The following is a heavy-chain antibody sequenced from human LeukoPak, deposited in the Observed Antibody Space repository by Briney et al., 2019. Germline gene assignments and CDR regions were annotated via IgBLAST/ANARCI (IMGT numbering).Heavy chain of an antibody. D-gene: IGHD1-26*01. CDR2: INPSGSST. CDR3: AKSRPGGSYRRNWFDP. J-gene: IGHJ5*02. V-gene: IGHV1-46*01. Sequence: ASVKVSCKASGYIFTNHYMHWVRQAPGQGLEWMGLINPSGSSTLYAEKFRGRIIMTRDMSTATDYMELSSLRSEDTAVYYCAKSRPGGSYRRNWFDPWGQGTLVTVSS. CDR1: GYIFTNHY.